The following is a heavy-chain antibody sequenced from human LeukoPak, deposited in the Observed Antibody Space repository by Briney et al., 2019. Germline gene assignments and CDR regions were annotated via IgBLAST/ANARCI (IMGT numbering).Heavy chain of an antibody. CDR1: GFTFSSYG. CDR2: ISFDGSNK. CDR3: AKAPGYCTSTSCSIDY. J-gene: IGHJ4*02. Sequence: PGGSLRLSCAASGFTFSSYGMHWVRPAPGKGLEWVAVISFDGSNKYYADSVKGRFTISRDNSKNTLYPQMNSLRAEDTAVYYCAKAPGYCTSTSCSIDYWGQGTLVTVSP. V-gene: IGHV3-30*18. D-gene: IGHD2-2*01.